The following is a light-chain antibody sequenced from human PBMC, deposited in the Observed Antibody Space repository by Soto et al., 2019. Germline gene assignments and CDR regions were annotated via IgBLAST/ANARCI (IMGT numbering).Light chain of an antibody. V-gene: IGLV2-14*01. Sequence: QSALTQPASVSGSPGQSITISCTGTSSDVGGYNYVSWYQQHPGKAPKLMIYDVSNRPSGVSNRFSGSNSGNTASLTISGLQAEDEADYYCSSYTSRSTVVFGGGTKLTVL. CDR1: SSDVGGYNY. CDR2: DVS. CDR3: SSYTSRSTVV. J-gene: IGLJ2*01.